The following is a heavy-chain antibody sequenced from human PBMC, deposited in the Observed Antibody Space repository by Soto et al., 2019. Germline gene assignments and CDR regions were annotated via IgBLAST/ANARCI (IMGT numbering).Heavy chain of an antibody. Sequence: EVQLVESRGGLVQFGGSLRLSCAASGFTFSSYWMHWVRQVPGKGLVWVSRIKGDETNTGYADSVKGRFTISRDNVKNTPYLQMNSLRPEDTAVYYCARGLSGYYGFDYWGQGTLVTVSS. CDR2: IKGDETNT. D-gene: IGHD5-12*01. CDR1: GFTFSSYW. J-gene: IGHJ4*02. CDR3: ARGLSGYYGFDY. V-gene: IGHV3-74*01.